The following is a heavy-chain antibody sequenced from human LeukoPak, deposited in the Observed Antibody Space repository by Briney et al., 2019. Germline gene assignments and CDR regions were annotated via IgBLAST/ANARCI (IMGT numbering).Heavy chain of an antibody. CDR2: ISSGGHST. CDR1: GFTYSNYA. Sequence: AGGSLRLSCAASGFTYSNYAMTWVRQAPGKGLEWVSSISSGGHSTYYAGSVKGRFTISRDNSTNTLYLQMNRLRAEDTAVYYCAKGAGQWLVPSEYFHYWGQGTLVTVSS. CDR3: AKGAGQWLVPSEYFHY. J-gene: IGHJ1*01. D-gene: IGHD6-19*01. V-gene: IGHV3-23*01.